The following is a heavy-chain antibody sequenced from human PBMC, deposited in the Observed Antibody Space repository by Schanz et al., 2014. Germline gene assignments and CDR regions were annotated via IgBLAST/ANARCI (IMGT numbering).Heavy chain of an antibody. CDR3: ARDRGHGDLPGDI. J-gene: IGHJ3*02. V-gene: IGHV4-61*02. CDR2: VFPNGIT. Sequence: QVQLQESGPGLLKPSETLSLTCTVSGGSIRSGTYYWSWIRQPAGKALEWVGRVFPNGITNYNPSLKSRVPISLDTSKNQFSVKLRSVTAADTAVYYCARDRGHGDLPGDIWGQGTMVTVSS. CDR1: GGSIRSGTYY. D-gene: IGHD4-17*01.